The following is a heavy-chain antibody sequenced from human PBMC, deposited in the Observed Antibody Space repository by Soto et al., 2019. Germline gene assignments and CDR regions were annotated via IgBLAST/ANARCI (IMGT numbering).Heavy chain of an antibody. D-gene: IGHD5-18*01. V-gene: IGHV1-69*13. Sequence: PVKASFEGSGSTLSSYAFIPVRTAPGQGLEWMGGIIPIFGTANYAQKFQGRVTITADESTSTAYMELSSLRSEDTAVYYCARDPRYSYGYRAFDIWGQGTMVTVSS. CDR1: GSTLSSYA. J-gene: IGHJ3*02. CDR3: ARDPRYSYGYRAFDI. CDR2: IIPIFGTA.